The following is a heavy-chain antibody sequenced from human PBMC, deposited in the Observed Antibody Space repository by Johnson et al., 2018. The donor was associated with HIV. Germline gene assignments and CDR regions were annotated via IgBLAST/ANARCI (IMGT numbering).Heavy chain of an antibody. D-gene: IGHD3-10*02. CDR1: GFTFDDYA. J-gene: IGHJ3*02. CDR3: ARESSDVGDFDI. V-gene: IGHV3-9*01. Sequence: EVHLVESGGGLVQPGRSLRLSCAASGFTFDDYAMHWVRQAPGKGLEWVSGISWNSGSIGYADSVKGRFTIFRDNAENSLFLQMDSLRAEDTAVYYCARESSDVGDFDIWGHGTMVTVSS. CDR2: ISWNSGSI.